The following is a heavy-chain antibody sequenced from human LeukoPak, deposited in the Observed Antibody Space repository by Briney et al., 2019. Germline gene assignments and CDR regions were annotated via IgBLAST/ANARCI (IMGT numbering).Heavy chain of an antibody. J-gene: IGHJ4*02. CDR3: ARAHRNCGGSCKPDHFDY. CDR2: IYYSGST. V-gene: IGHV4-39*07. D-gene: IGHD2-15*01. Sequence: WIRQPPGKGLEWIGSIYYSGSTYYNPSLKSRVTISVDTSKNQFSLKLSSVTAADTAVYYCARAHRNCGGSCKPDHFDYWGQGTLVTVSS.